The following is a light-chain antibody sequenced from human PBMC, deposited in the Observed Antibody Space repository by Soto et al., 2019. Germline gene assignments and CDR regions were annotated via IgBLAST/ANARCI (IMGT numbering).Light chain of an antibody. Sequence: DIQMTQSPSTLSASVGDRDTITCRASQSISSWLAWYQQKPGKAPKLLIYDASSLESGVPSRFSGSGSGTELTLTISSLQPDDFATYYCQQYKSYPYTFGQGTKLEIK. J-gene: IGKJ2*01. CDR2: DAS. V-gene: IGKV1-5*01. CDR3: QQYKSYPYT. CDR1: QSISSW.